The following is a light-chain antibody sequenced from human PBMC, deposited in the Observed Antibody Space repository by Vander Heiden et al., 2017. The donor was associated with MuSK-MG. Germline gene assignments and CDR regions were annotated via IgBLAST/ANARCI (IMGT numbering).Light chain of an antibody. CDR2: HDG. V-gene: IGLV3-1*01. CDR1: NLGDKY. Sequence: SYELTQPPSVSVSPGQTARIACSGANLGDKYAFWYQQKPGQSPLLVINHDGKRRSGIPERFSGSSSGNTATLTITGTQALDEADYYCQTWDNNYWVFGGGTKLTVL. J-gene: IGLJ3*02. CDR3: QTWDNNYWV.